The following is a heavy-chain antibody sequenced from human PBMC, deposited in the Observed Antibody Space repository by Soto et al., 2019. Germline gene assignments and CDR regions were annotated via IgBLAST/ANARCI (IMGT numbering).Heavy chain of an antibody. V-gene: IGHV4-34*01. CDR1: GGSVNGHY. D-gene: IGHD3-3*01. Sequence: PSETLSLTSAVYGGSVNGHYWNWIRQPPGKGLEWIGEINHTGGTHYNPSLKSRVTMSVDTSKNQFSLRLSSVTAADTAIYYCATRITVFGLLIPPFDPWGQGTQVTVSS. CDR3: ATRITVFGLLIPPFDP. J-gene: IGHJ5*02. CDR2: INHTGGT.